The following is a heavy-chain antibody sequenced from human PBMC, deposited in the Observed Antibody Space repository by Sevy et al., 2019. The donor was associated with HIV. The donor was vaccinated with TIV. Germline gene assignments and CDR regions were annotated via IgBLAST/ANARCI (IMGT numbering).Heavy chain of an antibody. V-gene: IGHV3-72*01. CDR3: ARVMRRILWWSLDS. J-gene: IGHJ4*02. CDR1: GFTFSDYY. Sequence: GGSLRLSCAASGFTFSDYYMDWVRQAPEKGLEWVGLIRNKANSYTTEFAASVKGRFTISRDDSKNSLYLQMHSLKTDDTAVYYCARVMRRILWWSLDSWGQGTLVTVSS. D-gene: IGHD2-21*01. CDR2: IRNKANSYTT.